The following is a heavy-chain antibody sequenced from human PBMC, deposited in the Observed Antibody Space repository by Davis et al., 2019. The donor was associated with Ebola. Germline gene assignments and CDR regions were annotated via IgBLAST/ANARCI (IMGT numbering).Heavy chain of an antibody. CDR2: INSNGGST. CDR1: GFTFSSYA. Sequence: GESLKISCSASGFTFSSYAMHWVRQAPGKGLEYVSAINSNGGSTYYADSVKGRFTISRDNSKNTLYLQMSSLRSEDTAVYYCARAPPGSNWNYGGNRFDPWGQGTLVTVSS. V-gene: IGHV3-64D*06. D-gene: IGHD1-7*01. CDR3: ARAPPGSNWNYGGNRFDP. J-gene: IGHJ5*02.